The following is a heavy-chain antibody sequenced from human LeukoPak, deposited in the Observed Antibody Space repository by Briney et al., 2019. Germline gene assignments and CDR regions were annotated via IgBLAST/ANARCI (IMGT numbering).Heavy chain of an antibody. CDR3: ARDLDYYDSSGYFYRFDY. D-gene: IGHD3-22*01. V-gene: IGHV3-66*01. CDR1: GFTFSSYS. J-gene: IGHJ4*02. Sequence: PGGSLRLSCAASGFTFSSYSMSWVRQAPGKGLEWVSVIYSGGSTYYADSVKGRFTVSRDNSKNTLYLQMNSLRAEDTAVYYCARDLDYYDSSGYFYRFDYWGQGTLVTVSS. CDR2: IYSGGST.